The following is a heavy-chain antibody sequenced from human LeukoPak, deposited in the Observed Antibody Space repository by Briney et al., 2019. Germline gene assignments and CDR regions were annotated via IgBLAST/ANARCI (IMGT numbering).Heavy chain of an antibody. J-gene: IGHJ4*02. D-gene: IGHD5-12*01. Sequence: PGGSLRLSCAASGFTLSSYGMHWVRQAPGKGLEWVASISYDGRNKEYVDSVKGRFTISRDNSKNTLYLKMSSLSAEDTAVYYCAKDRGYSHGFEYWGQGTLVTVSS. CDR3: AKDRGYSHGFEY. V-gene: IGHV3-30*18. CDR1: GFTLSSYG. CDR2: ISYDGRNK.